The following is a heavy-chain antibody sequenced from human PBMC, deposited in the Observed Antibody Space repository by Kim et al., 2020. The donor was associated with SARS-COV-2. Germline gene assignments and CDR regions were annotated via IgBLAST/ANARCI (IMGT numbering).Heavy chain of an antibody. V-gene: IGHV3-21*01. CDR2: ISSSSSYI. CDR1: GFTFSSYS. J-gene: IGHJ6*02. Sequence: GGSLRLSCAASGFTFSSYSMNWVRQAPGKGLEWVSSISSSSSYIYYADSVKGRFTISRDNAKNSLYLQMNSLRAEDTAVYYCARLTGIAVAVDYYYGMDVWGQRATVTVSS. CDR3: ARLTGIAVAVDYYYGMDV. D-gene: IGHD6-19*01.